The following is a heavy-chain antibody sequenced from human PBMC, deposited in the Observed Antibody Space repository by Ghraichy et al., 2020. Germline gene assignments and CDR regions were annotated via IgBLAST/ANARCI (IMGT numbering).Heavy chain of an antibody. J-gene: IGHJ4*02. D-gene: IGHD4-23*01. Sequence: GGSLRLSCAASGFTFSSYAMSWVRQAPGKGLEWVSTISGSGGGSTYYADSVKGRFTISRDNSKNTLYLQMNILRAEDTAVYYCAKDPYGYGGNPAGFDYWGQGTLVTVSS. CDR3: AKDPYGYGGNPAGFDY. CDR2: ISGSGGGST. V-gene: IGHV3-23*01. CDR1: GFTFSSYA.